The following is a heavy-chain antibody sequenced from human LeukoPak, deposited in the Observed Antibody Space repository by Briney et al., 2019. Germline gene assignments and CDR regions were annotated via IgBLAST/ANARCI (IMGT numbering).Heavy chain of an antibody. Sequence: PSETLSLTCTVSGGSISSYYWGWIRQPAGKGLEWTGRIYTSGSTNYNPSLKSRVTMSVDTSKNQFSLKLSSVTAADTAVYYCARDRGRFDPWGQGTLVTVSS. CDR2: IYTSGST. CDR3: ARDRGRFDP. J-gene: IGHJ5*02. D-gene: IGHD6-25*01. V-gene: IGHV4-4*07. CDR1: GGSISSYY.